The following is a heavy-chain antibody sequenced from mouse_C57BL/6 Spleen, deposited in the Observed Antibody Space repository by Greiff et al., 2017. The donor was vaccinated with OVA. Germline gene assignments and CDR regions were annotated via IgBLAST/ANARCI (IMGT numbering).Heavy chain of an antibody. V-gene: IGHV1-50*01. CDR1: GYTFTSYW. Sequence: QVQLQQPGAELVKPGASVKLSCKASGYTFTSYWMQWVKQRPGQGLEWIGEIDPSDSYTNYNQKFKGKATLTVDTSSSTAYMQLSSLTSEDSAVYYCAGWFPLAYWGQGTLVTVSA. J-gene: IGHJ3*01. D-gene: IGHD2-2*01. CDR2: IDPSDSYT. CDR3: AGWFPLAY.